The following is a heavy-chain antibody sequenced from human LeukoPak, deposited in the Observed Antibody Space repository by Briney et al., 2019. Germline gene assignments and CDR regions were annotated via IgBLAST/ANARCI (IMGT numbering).Heavy chain of an antibody. CDR2: IHHSGRS. D-gene: IGHD3-10*01. CDR3: ARGGNRFGGSYFDY. V-gene: IGHV4-31*03. J-gene: IGHJ4*02. CDR1: ADSLSSGGHY. Sequence: PSETLSLTCTVSADSLSSGGHYWAWLRQFPGKGLESIGFIHHSGRSRHNPSLKDRVAISVDTSRKQFALKLSSVTAADTAMYYCARGGNRFGGSYFDYWGQGIQVIVSS.